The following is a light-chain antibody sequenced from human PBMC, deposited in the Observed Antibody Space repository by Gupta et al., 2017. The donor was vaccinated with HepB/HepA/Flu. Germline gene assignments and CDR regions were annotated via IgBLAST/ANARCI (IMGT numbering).Light chain of an antibody. CDR1: QGISRS. CDR3: QQLNSYPPWG. V-gene: IGKV1-9*01. J-gene: IGKJ1*01. Sequence: DIQLTQSPSFLSASVGDRVTITCRASQGISRSLAWYQQEPGKAPKLLIYAASILQSGVPSRFSGSGSGTEFTLTISSLQPEDIATYYCQQLNSYPPWGFGQGTKVEIK. CDR2: AAS.